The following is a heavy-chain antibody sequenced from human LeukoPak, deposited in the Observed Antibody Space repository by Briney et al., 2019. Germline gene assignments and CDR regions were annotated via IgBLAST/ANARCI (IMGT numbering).Heavy chain of an antibody. Sequence: ASVKVSCKAPGGTFSGYAISWVRQAPGQGLEWMGGIIPIFGTANYAQKFQGRVTITADESTCTAYMELSSLRSEDTAVYYCARFEGATSAFDYWGQGTLVTVSS. D-gene: IGHD1-26*01. CDR1: GGTFSGYA. CDR2: IIPIFGTA. J-gene: IGHJ4*02. V-gene: IGHV1-69*13. CDR3: ARFEGATSAFDY.